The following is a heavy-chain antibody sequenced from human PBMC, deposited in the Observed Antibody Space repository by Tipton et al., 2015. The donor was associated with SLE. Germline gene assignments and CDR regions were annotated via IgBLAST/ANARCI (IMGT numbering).Heavy chain of an antibody. V-gene: IGHV4-34*01. D-gene: IGHD4-17*01. J-gene: IGHJ3*02. Sequence: TLSLTCAVYGGSFSGYYWSWIRQPPGKGLEWIGEINHSGSTNYNPSLKSRVTISVDTSKNQFSLKLSSVTAADTAVYYCASGYRVGDYGDLWAFDIWGQGTMVTVSS. CDR2: INHSGST. CDR3: ASGYRVGDYGDLWAFDI. CDR1: GGSFSGYY.